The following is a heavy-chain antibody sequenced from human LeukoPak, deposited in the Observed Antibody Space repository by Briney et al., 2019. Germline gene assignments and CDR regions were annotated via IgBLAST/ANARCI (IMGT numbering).Heavy chain of an antibody. CDR2: IYPGDSDT. D-gene: IGHD6-13*01. V-gene: IGHV5-51*01. CDR3: ARLFGMYSSSWYAYYFDY. CDR1: GYTFTTHW. Sequence: GESLKISCKGFGYTFTTHWIAWVRQMPGKGLEWMGIIYPGDSDTRYNPSFQGQVTISADKSISTAYLQWSSLKASDTAMYYCARLFGMYSSSWYAYYFDYWGQGTLVTVSS. J-gene: IGHJ4*02.